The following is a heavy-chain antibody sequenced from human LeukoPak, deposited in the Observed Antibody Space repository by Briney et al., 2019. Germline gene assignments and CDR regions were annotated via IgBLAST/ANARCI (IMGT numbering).Heavy chain of an antibody. V-gene: IGHV4-39*01. CDR2: IYYSGST. D-gene: IGHD6-13*01. J-gene: IGHJ4*02. CDR3: ARQTIAAAGPDY. Sequence: PSETLSLTCTVSGGSISSSSYYWGWIRQPPGKGLEWIGSIYYSGSTYYNPSLKSRVTISVDTSKNQFSLKLSSVTAADTAVYYCARQTIAAAGPDYWGQGTLVTVSS. CDR1: GGSISSSSYY.